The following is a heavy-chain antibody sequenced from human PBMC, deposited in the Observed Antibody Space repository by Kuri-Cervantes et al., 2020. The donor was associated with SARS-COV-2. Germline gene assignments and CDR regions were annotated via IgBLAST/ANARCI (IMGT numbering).Heavy chain of an antibody. CDR1: GFTFSSYA. CDR2: ISGSGGST. J-gene: IGHJ6*03. Sequence: GGSLRLSCAASGFTFSSYAMSWVRQAPGKGLEWVSAISGSGGSTYYADSVKGRFTISRDNAKNSLYLQMNSLRAEDTAVYYCARKECSGTSCYVGYYFYYMDVWGKGTTVTVSS. V-gene: IGHV3-23*01. D-gene: IGHD2-2*01. CDR3: ARKECSGTSCYVGYYFYYMDV.